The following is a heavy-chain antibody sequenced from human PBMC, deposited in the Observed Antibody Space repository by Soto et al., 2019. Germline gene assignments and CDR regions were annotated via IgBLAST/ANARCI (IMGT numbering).Heavy chain of an antibody. V-gene: IGHV5-51*01. Sequence: EVQLVPSGAEVKKPGESLKISCKGSGYSFTSYWIGWVRQMPGKGLEWMGIIYPGDSDTRYSPSFQGQVTISADKSISTAYLQWSSLKASDTAMYYCARHAQVDSSGWSRFDPWGQGTLVTVSS. D-gene: IGHD6-19*01. J-gene: IGHJ5*02. CDR3: ARHAQVDSSGWSRFDP. CDR1: GYSFTSYW. CDR2: IYPGDSDT.